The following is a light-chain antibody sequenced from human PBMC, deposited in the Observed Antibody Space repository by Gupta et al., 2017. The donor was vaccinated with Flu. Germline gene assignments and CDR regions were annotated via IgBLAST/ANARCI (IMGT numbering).Light chain of an antibody. CDR2: EVS. CDR3: SSYAGSDKDV. J-gene: IGLJ1*01. V-gene: IGLV2-8*01. Sequence: TSRDVGGFNYVSWYQQHPGKVPKLMIYEVSQRPSGVPDRFSGSKSGYTASLTVSGLQAEDEADYYCSSYAGSDKDVFGTGTKVTVL. CDR1: SRDVGGFNY.